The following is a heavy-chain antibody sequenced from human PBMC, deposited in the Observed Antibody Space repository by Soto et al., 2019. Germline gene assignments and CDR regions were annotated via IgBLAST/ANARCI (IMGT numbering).Heavy chain of an antibody. V-gene: IGHV3-30*03. D-gene: IGHD3-10*01. CDR3: ASPPMVRGVIGVYFDY. Sequence: QVQLVESGGGVVQPGRSLRLSCAASGFTFSSYGMHWVSQAPGKGLEWVAVISYDGSNKYYADSVKGRFTISRDNSKNTLYLQMNSLRAEDTAVYYCASPPMVRGVIGVYFDYWGQGTLVTVSS. CDR2: ISYDGSNK. J-gene: IGHJ4*02. CDR1: GFTFSSYG.